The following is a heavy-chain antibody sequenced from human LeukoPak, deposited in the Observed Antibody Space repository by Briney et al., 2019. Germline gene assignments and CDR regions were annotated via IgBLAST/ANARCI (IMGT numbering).Heavy chain of an antibody. Sequence: PSETLSLTCTVSGGSISSYYWSWIRQPPGKGLEWIGYIYYSGSTNYNPSLKSRVTISVDTSKNQFSLKLSSVTAADTAVYYCARVPRGYSYGYPYYYGMDVWGQGTTVTVSS. D-gene: IGHD5-18*01. CDR2: IYYSGST. CDR1: GGSISSYY. V-gene: IGHV4-59*01. CDR3: ARVPRGYSYGYPYYYGMDV. J-gene: IGHJ6*02.